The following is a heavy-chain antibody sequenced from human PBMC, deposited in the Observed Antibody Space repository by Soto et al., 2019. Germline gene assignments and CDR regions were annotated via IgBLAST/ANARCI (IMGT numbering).Heavy chain of an antibody. CDR3: AKGQGHDYIWGSYLT. D-gene: IGHD3-16*01. J-gene: IGHJ5*02. CDR1: GFTFDDYA. Sequence: EVQLVESGGGLVQPGRSLRLSCAASGFTFDDYAMHWVRQAPGKGLEWVSGISWNSGSIGYADSVKGRFTISRDNAKRSLYLKVNSLRAEDTALDYCAKGQGHDYIWGSYLTWGQGTLVTVSS. V-gene: IGHV3-9*01. CDR2: ISWNSGSI.